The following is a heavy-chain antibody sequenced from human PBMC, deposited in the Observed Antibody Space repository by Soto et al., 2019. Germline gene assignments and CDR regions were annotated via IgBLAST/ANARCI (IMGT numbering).Heavy chain of an antibody. D-gene: IGHD2-15*01. CDR1: GGSISNYF. CDR2: FYNSGST. CDR3: ARSYCSGHSCELLEY. V-gene: IGHV4-59*01. J-gene: IGHJ4*02. Sequence: QVQLQESGPGLVKPSETLSLTCTVSGGSISNYFWSWIRQPPGKGLEWIGYFYNSGSTSYSPSLKSRVTISVDTSKNQFSLKLSSVTAADTAVYYCARSYCSGHSCELLEYWGQGTLVTVSS.